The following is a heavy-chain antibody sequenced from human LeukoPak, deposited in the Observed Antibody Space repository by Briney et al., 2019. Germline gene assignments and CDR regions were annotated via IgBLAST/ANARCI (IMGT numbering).Heavy chain of an antibody. Sequence: EASVKVSCKASGYTFTGYPIYWVRQAPGQGLERMGWINPNSGGTDYAQKFQGRVTMTRDTSISTAYMELSSLISDDTAVYYCARTVFGNPHDYWGQGTQVTVSS. CDR3: ARTVFGNPHDY. CDR1: GYTFTGYP. J-gene: IGHJ4*02. CDR2: INPNSGGT. V-gene: IGHV1-2*02. D-gene: IGHD3-3*01.